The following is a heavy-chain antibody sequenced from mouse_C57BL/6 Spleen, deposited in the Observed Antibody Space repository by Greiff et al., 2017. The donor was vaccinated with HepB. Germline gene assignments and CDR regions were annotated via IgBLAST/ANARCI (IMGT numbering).Heavy chain of an antibody. Sequence: VQLKDSGPELVKPGASVKISCKASGYSFTDYNMNWVKQSNGKSLEWIGVINPNYGTTSYNQKFKGKATLTVDQSSSTAYMQLNSLTSEDSAVYYCARTYYSNYVWYFDVWGTGTTVTVSS. CDR2: INPNYGTT. CDR3: ARTYYSNYVWYFDV. V-gene: IGHV1-39*01. D-gene: IGHD2-5*01. CDR1: GYSFTDYN. J-gene: IGHJ1*03.